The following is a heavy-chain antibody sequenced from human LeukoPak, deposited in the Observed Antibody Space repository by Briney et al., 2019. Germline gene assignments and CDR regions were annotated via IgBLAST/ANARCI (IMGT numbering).Heavy chain of an antibody. V-gene: IGHV1-8*01. D-gene: IGHD6-19*01. CDR3: ARGRGSGHKENWFDP. CDR2: MNPNRGNT. J-gene: IGHJ5*02. CDR1: GYTFTTYD. Sequence: ASVKVSCKASGYTFTTYDINCVRQSTGQGLEWMGWMNPNRGNTGYTQKFQGRVTMTRNTSISTAYMELSSLRSEDTAVYYCARGRGSGHKENWFDPWGQGTLVTVSS.